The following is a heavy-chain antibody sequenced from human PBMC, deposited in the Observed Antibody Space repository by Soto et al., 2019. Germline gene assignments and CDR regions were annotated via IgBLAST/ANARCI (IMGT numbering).Heavy chain of an antibody. V-gene: IGHV1-18*01. Sequence: QVQLVQSGAEVKKPGASVKVSCKASGYTFTSYGISWVRQAPGQGLEWMGWISAYNGNTNYVQKLQGRITMTTDTATSTAYMELRSLRSDDTAVSYCARGYCSSTSCYTLNWFDPWGQGTLVTVSS. D-gene: IGHD2-2*02. CDR3: ARGYCSSTSCYTLNWFDP. CDR1: GYTFTSYG. CDR2: ISAYNGNT. J-gene: IGHJ5*02.